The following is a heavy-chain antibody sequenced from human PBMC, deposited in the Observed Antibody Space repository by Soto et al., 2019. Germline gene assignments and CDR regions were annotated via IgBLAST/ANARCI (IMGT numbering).Heavy chain of an antibody. V-gene: IGHV3-74*01. Sequence: PGGSLRLSCAASRFTFSSFWFHWVRQAPGKGLVWVSHINSDGSSTSYADSVKGRFTISRDNAKNTLYLQMNSLRAEDTAVYYCARAAYSSSQTFLFDSWGQGTLVTVFS. J-gene: IGHJ5*01. CDR1: RFTFSSFW. CDR3: ARAAYSSSQTFLFDS. CDR2: INSDGSST. D-gene: IGHD6-13*01.